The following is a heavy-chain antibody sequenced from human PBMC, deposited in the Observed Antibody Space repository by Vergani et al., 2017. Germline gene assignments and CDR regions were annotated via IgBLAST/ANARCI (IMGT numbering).Heavy chain of an antibody. CDR1: GGSISSGGYS. D-gene: IGHD2-2*02. CDR2: IYHSGST. Sequence: QLQLQESGSGLVKPSQTLSLTCAVSGGSISSGGYSWSWIRQPPGKGLEWIGYIYHSGSTYYNPSLKSRVTISVDRSKNQFSLKLSSVTAADTAVYYCARAWGYCSSTSCYTGWFDPWGQGTLVTVSS. V-gene: IGHV4-30-2*01. CDR3: ARAWGYCSSTSCYTGWFDP. J-gene: IGHJ5*02.